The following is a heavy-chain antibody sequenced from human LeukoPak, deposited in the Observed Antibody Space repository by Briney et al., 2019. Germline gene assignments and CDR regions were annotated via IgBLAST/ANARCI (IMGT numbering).Heavy chain of an antibody. J-gene: IGHJ3*02. V-gene: IGHV3-48*03. CDR3: ARSNRDAFDM. CDR1: GFTFSSYE. Sequence: GGSLRLSCAASGFTFSSYEMNWVRQGPGEGLEWVSYISSSGTTKYYADSVKGRFTLSRDNAKKSLSPQMNSLRAEDTAIYYCARSNRDAFDMWGQGTVVTVSS. CDR2: ISSSGTTK. D-gene: IGHD2/OR15-2a*01.